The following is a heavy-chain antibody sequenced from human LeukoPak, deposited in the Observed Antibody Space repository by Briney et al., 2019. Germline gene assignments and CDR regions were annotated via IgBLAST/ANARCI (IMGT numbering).Heavy chain of an antibody. V-gene: IGHV1-69*02. J-gene: IGHJ6*02. D-gene: IGHD3-10*01. Sequence: SVTLSCTASGGTFSINTISWVRQAPGPGLEWKGRIIPILGIANYAQKFQGRVTITADKSTSTAYMELSSLRSEDTAVYYCARGGYGSGSFYYYYGMDVWGQGTTVTVSS. CDR3: ARGGYGSGSFYYYYGMDV. CDR1: GGTFSINT. CDR2: IIPILGIA.